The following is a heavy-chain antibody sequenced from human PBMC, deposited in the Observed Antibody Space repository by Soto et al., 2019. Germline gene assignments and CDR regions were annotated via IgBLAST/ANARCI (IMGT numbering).Heavy chain of an antibody. V-gene: IGHV1-18*01. CDR3: ARGGSGSKGYYYYGMDV. CDR1: GYTFTSYG. CDR2: ISAYNGNT. Sequence: ASVKVSCKASGYTFTSYGISWVRQAPGQGLEWMGWISAYNGNTDYAQKLQGRVTMTTDTSTSTAYMELRSLRSDDTAVYYCARGGSGSKGYYYYGMDVWGQGTTVTVSS. J-gene: IGHJ6*02. D-gene: IGHD6-19*01.